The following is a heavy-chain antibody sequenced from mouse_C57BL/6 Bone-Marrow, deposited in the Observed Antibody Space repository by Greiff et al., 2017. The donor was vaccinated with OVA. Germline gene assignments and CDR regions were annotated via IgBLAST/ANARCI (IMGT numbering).Heavy chain of an antibody. D-gene: IGHD1-1*01. CDR1: GYSITSGYS. Sequence: EVKLMESGPGLVKPSQSLSLTCSVTGYSITSGYSWNWIRQFPGHKLEWLGYISYDGSNNYNPSLKNRISITRDTSKNQFFLKLNSVTTEDTATYYCARGFITNWYFDVWGTGTTVTVSS. J-gene: IGHJ1*03. CDR2: ISYDGSN. CDR3: ARGFITNWYFDV. V-gene: IGHV3-6*01.